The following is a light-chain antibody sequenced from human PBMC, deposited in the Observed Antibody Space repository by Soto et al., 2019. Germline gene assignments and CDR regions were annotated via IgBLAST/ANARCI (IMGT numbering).Light chain of an antibody. CDR1: SSNIGAGYD. V-gene: IGLV1-40*01. J-gene: IGLJ1*01. CDR3: QSYDSSLSGYV. Sequence: QSVLTQPHSVSGAPGQRVTISCTGSSSNIGAGYDVHWYQQLPGTAPKLLIYGNSNRPSGVPDSFSGSKSGTSASLAITGVQADDDADYYCQSYDSSLSGYVFGTGTKLTVL. CDR2: GNS.